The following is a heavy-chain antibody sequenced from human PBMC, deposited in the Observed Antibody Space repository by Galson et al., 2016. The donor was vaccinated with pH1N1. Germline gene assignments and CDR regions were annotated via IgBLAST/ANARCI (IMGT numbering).Heavy chain of an antibody. D-gene: IGHD5-12*01. V-gene: IGHV2-5*02. CDR1: GFSLSTSGVG. Sequence: PALVKPTQTLTLTCTSSGFSLSTSGVGVGWIRQPPGKALEWLALIYWDGDKRYSPSLKSRLTITKDTSKNQVVLTMTNMDPLDTATYYCAHAEGGGYDSEGIFYYFYGMDVWGQGTTVTVSS. J-gene: IGHJ6*02. CDR3: AHAEGGGYDSEGIFYYFYGMDV. CDR2: IYWDGDK.